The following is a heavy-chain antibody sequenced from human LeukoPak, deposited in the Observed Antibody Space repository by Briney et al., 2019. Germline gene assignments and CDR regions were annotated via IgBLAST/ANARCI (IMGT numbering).Heavy chain of an antibody. Sequence: PGGSLRLSCAASGFTFSNSWMSWFRPAPGQRLEWVASIKDDGSDTYYLESVKGRFTISRDNAKTSLFLQMDGLRADDTAVFFCARHLSRGQNFDYWGQGTLVTVSS. V-gene: IGHV3-7*01. CDR2: IKDDGSDT. CDR1: GFTFSNSW. J-gene: IGHJ4*02. CDR3: ARHLSRGQNFDY.